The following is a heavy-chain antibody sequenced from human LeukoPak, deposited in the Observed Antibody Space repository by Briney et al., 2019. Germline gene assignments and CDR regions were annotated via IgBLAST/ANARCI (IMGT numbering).Heavy chain of an antibody. J-gene: IGHJ6*02. Sequence: GASVKVSCKASGYTFTSYGISWVRQAPGQGLEWMGWISAYNGNTNHAQKLQGRVTMTTDTSTSTAYMELRSLRSDDTAVYYCARDPVIITGTTGGYYYGMDVWGQGTTVTVSS. CDR2: ISAYNGNT. V-gene: IGHV1-18*01. D-gene: IGHD1-7*01. CDR3: ARDPVIITGTTGGYYYGMDV. CDR1: GYTFTSYG.